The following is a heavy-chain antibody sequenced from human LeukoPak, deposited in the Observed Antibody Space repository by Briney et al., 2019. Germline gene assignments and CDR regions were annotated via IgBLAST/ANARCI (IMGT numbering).Heavy chain of an antibody. CDR3: ARVIVGTTTGDY. D-gene: IGHD1-26*01. CDR1: GYTFTSYY. V-gene: IGHV1-46*01. Sequence: ASVKVSCKASGYTFTSYYMHWVRQAPGQGLEWMGIINPSGGSTSYAQKFQGRVTMTRDTSTSTAYMELRSLRSDDTAVYYCARVIVGTTTGDYWGQGTLVTVSS. CDR2: INPSGGST. J-gene: IGHJ4*02.